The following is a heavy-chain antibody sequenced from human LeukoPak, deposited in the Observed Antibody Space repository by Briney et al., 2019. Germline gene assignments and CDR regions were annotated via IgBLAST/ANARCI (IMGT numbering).Heavy chain of an antibody. CDR2: FTSSGGTT. Sequence: GGSLRLSCAASGFTFSSYAMTWVRQAPGKGLEWVSTFTSSGGTTYYAAYVKGRFTISRDNSKNTLYLQMNSLRAEDTAVYYCAKDVDYSSSWYMSYYYYGMDVWGQGTTVTVSS. J-gene: IGHJ6*02. CDR3: AKDVDYSSSWYMSYYYYGMDV. V-gene: IGHV3-23*01. D-gene: IGHD6-13*01. CDR1: GFTFSSYA.